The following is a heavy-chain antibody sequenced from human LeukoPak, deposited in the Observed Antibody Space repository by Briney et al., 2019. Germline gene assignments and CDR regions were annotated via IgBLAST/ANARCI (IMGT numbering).Heavy chain of an antibody. D-gene: IGHD2-15*01. Sequence: PSETLSLTCSVSGGSISSYYWSWIRQPPGKGLEWIGYIYYSGSTNYSPSLESRVTISVDTSKNQFSLKLSSVTAADTAVYYCARDVGPRYCSGGRCYPQGDYFYGLDVWGQGTTVTVSS. J-gene: IGHJ6*02. V-gene: IGHV4-59*01. CDR1: GGSISSYY. CDR3: ARDVGPRYCSGGRCYPQGDYFYGLDV. CDR2: IYYSGST.